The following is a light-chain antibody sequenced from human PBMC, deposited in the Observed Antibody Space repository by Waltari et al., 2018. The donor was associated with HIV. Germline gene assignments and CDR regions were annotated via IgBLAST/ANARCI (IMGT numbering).Light chain of an antibody. J-gene: IGLJ3*02. V-gene: IGLV1-40*01. CDR2: SNN. CDR3: QSYDSGLSATV. CDR1: SSNIAASYD. Sequence: QSVLTQPPSVSGAPGQRVAISCSGSSSNIAASYDVHWYQLLPGTVPKLLIFSNNPRPSGVPDRFSASKSPTSASLAITGLQPEDEADYYCQSYDSGLSATVFGGGTKLTVL.